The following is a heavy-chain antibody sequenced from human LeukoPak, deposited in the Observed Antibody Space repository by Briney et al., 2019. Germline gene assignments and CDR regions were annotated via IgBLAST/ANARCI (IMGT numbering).Heavy chain of an antibody. CDR1: GYSENFYG. CDR3: AQTDYGGNFDAFDI. V-gene: IGHV1-18*01. J-gene: IGHJ3*02. D-gene: IGHD4-23*01. CDR2: ISAQHGQT. Sequence: VASVKVSCKTSGYSENFYGITWVRQVAGQGLEWMGWISAQHGQTEYAPNSQDRVTMTTDTSTSTAYMELRSLRSDDTAVYYCAQTDYGGNFDAFDIWGQGTMVTVSS.